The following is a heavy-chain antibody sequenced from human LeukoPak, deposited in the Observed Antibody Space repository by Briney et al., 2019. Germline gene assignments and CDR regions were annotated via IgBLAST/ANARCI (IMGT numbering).Heavy chain of an antibody. D-gene: IGHD3-10*01. V-gene: IGHV3-33*06. J-gene: IGHJ4*02. CDR3: AKYAVWFGEFLSAWYLYYFDY. Sequence: GGSLRLSCAASGFTFSSYGMHWVRQAPGKGLEWVAVIWYDGSNKYYADSVKGRFTISRDNSKNTLYLQMNSLRAEDTAVYYCAKYAVWFGEFLSAWYLYYFDYWGQGTLVTVSS. CDR1: GFTFSSYG. CDR2: IWYDGSNK.